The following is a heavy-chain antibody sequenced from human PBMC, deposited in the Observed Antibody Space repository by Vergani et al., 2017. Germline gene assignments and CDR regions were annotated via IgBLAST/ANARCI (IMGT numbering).Heavy chain of an antibody. CDR3: AKDSLLGAFAI. CDR2: IRYDGSNK. CDR1: GFTFSSYG. J-gene: IGHJ3*02. Sequence: QVQLVESGGGVVQPGGSLRLSCAASGFTFSSYGMHWVRQAPGKGLEWVAFIRYDGSNKYYEDSVKGRFTISRDNSKNTLYLQMNSLRPEDTAVYSCAKDSLLGAFAIWGQGTMVTVSS. D-gene: IGHD2-15*01. V-gene: IGHV3-30*02.